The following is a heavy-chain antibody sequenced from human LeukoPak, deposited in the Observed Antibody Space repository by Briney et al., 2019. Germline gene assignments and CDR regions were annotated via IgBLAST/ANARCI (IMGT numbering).Heavy chain of an antibody. J-gene: IGHJ4*02. V-gene: IGHV3-21*01. D-gene: IGHD3-16*01. CDR1: GFTFSSCG. CDR3: ARGGTTFTY. CDR2: IGPTGTDR. Sequence: GGSLRLSCAASGFTFSSCGFNWVRQAPGKGLEWVSSIGPTGTDRYYADSVRGRFTISRDNAKNSMYLQMDSLRDEDTAVYYCARGGTTFTYWGQGTLVTVSS.